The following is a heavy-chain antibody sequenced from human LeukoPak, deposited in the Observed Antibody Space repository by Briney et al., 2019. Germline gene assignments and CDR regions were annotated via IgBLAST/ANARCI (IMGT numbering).Heavy chain of an antibody. J-gene: IGHJ5*02. CDR1: GGSFSGYY. CDR3: ARDISTITGTTRWFDP. V-gene: IGHV4-34*01. D-gene: IGHD1-20*01. Sequence: SETLSLTCAVYGGSFSGYYWSWIRQPPGKGLEWIGEINHSGSTNYNPSLKSRVTISVDTSKNQFSLKLSSVTAADTAVYYCARDISTITGTTRWFDPWGQGTLVTVSS. CDR2: INHSGST.